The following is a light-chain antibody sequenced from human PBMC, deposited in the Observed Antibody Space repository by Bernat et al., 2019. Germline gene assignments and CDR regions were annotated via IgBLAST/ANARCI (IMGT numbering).Light chain of an antibody. Sequence: QSALTQPASVSGSPGQSITISCTGTSSDIGGYNYVSWYQQHPGKAPKLMICDVSNRPSGVSNRFSSSRSGNTASLTISGLQAEDEADYYCCSYTSGSSPYVFGTGTKVTVL. CDR1: SSDIGGYNY. J-gene: IGLJ1*01. CDR2: DVS. CDR3: CSYTSGSSPYV. V-gene: IGLV2-14*03.